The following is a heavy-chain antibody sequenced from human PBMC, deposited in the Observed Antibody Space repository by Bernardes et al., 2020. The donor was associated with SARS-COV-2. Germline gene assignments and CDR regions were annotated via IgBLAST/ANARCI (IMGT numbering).Heavy chain of an antibody. V-gene: IGHV3-9*01. D-gene: IGHD6-13*01. CDR1: GFIFDDYA. CDR2: ISWNGGSV. Sequence: GGSLRLSCVVSGFIFDDYAMHWVRQAPGKGLEWVSSISWNGGSVAYADSVKGRFTVSRDNAKNSLFLEMNSLRVEDTALYYCVRDESAIAAAGTNFDSWGQGTLVTVSS. CDR3: VRDESAIAAAGTNFDS. J-gene: IGHJ4*02.